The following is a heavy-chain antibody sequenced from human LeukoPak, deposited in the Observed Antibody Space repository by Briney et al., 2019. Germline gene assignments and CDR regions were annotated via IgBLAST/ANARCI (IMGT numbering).Heavy chain of an antibody. CDR2: ISYDGSDK. CDR3: ARGRTGTFDY. J-gene: IGHJ4*02. V-gene: IGHV3-30*04. Sequence: GGSLRLSCAASGFTFSSYEMNWVRQAPGKGLEWVAVISYDGSDKYSADSVKGRFTISRDNSKNTLYLQMNSLRGEDTAVYYCARGRTGTFDYWGQGTLVTVSS. D-gene: IGHD1/OR15-1a*01. CDR1: GFTFSSYE.